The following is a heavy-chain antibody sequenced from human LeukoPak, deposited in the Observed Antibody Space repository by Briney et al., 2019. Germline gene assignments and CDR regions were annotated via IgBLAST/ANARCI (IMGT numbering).Heavy chain of an antibody. CDR3: AKDRSSGWYGPFDY. CDR1: GFTFSSYW. CDR2: ISWNSGSI. J-gene: IGHJ4*02. V-gene: IGHV3-9*03. Sequence: GGSLRLSCAASGFTFSSYWMHWVRQAPGKGLEWVSGISWNSGSIGYADSVKGRFTISRDNAKNSLYLQMNSLRAEDMALYYCAKDRSSGWYGPFDYWGQGTLVTVSS. D-gene: IGHD6-19*01.